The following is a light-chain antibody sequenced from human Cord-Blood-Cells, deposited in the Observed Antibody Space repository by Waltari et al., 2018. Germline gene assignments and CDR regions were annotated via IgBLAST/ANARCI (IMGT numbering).Light chain of an antibody. CDR1: SSDVGGYNY. J-gene: IGLJ2*01. CDR3: SSYTSSSTVV. CDR2: DVG. Sequence: QSALTQPASVSGSPGQSITISCTGTSSDVGGYNYVSWYQQHPGKAPKLMFYDVGKRPSGVSNRFSGSKSGTTASLTISGLQAEDEADYYCSSYTSSSTVVFGGGTKLTVL. V-gene: IGLV2-14*01.